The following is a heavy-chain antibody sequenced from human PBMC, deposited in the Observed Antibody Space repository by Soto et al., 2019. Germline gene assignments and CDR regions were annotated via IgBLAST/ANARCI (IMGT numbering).Heavy chain of an antibody. CDR2: IIPILGTA. CDR1: GYTFSSYT. Sequence: QVQLVQSGAEVKKPGSSVKVSCKASGYTFSSYTISWLRQAPGQGLEWMGMIIPILGTANYAQKFLGRDTIAADKCTITAYMELSSLRSEDTAIYYCARGSCDGDCSPYDPDMDVWGQGTTVTVSS. CDR3: ARGSCDGDCSPYDPDMDV. J-gene: IGHJ6*02. D-gene: IGHD2-21*02. V-gene: IGHV1-69*08.